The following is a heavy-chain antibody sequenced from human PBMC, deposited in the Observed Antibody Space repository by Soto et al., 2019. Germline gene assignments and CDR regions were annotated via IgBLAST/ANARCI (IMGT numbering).Heavy chain of an antibody. CDR3: ARLPLYDYVWGSYRLPGFDP. CDR2: IYYSGST. J-gene: IGHJ5*02. CDR1: GGSISSSSYY. Sequence: SETLSLTCTVSGGSISSSSYYWGWIRQPPGKGLEWIGSIYYSGSTYYNPSLKSRVTISVDTSKNQFSLKLSSVTAADTAVYYCARLPLYDYVWGSYRLPGFDPWGQGTLVTVSS. V-gene: IGHV4-39*01. D-gene: IGHD3-16*02.